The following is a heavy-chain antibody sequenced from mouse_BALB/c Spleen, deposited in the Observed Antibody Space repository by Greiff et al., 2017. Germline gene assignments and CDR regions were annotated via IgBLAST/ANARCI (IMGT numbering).Heavy chain of an antibody. CDR2: IDPANGNT. Sequence: EVKLVESGAELVKPGASVKLSCTASGFNIKDTYMHWVKQRPEQGLEWIGRIDPANGNTKYDPKFQGKATITADTSSNTAYLQLSSLTSEDTAVYYCASHGFAYWGQGTLVTVSA. CDR1: GFNIKDTY. V-gene: IGHV14-3*02. CDR3: ASHGFAY. J-gene: IGHJ3*01.